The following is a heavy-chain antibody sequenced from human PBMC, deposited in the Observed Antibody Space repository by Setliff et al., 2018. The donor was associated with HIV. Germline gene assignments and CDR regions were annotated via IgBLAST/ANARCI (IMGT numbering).Heavy chain of an antibody. V-gene: IGHV1-18*01. J-gene: IGHJ3*02. CDR2: ITGYNGKT. Sequence: GASVKVACKAPGYMFTNYGISWVRQAPGQGLEWMGWITGYNGKTNYAEKFQGRVTMTIDTSTSPAYLELSSMRSDDTAAYYCARVGPASLPYTWDYEADTFDIWGQGTRVTVSS. D-gene: IGHD1-1*01. CDR3: ARVGPASLPYTWDYEADTFDI. CDR1: GYMFTNYG.